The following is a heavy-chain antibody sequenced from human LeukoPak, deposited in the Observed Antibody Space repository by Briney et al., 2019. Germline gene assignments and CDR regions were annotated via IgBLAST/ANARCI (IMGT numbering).Heavy chain of an antibody. V-gene: IGHV3-30-3*01. CDR2: ISYHGSNQ. J-gene: IGHJ2*01. D-gene: IGHD4-17*01. CDR3: AKGGHADYGDYSHLWYFDF. CDR1: GFTFSSYA. Sequence: QSGGSLRLSCAASGFTFSSYAMHWVRQAPDKGLEWVAVISYHGSNQYYADSVKGRFTISRDNSKNTLYLQMNSLRADDTAVYYCAKGGHADYGDYSHLWYFDFWGRGTLVTVAS.